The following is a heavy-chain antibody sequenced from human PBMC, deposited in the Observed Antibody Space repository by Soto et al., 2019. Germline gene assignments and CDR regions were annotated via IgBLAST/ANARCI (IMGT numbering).Heavy chain of an antibody. V-gene: IGHV4-4*02. CDR1: GGSISSSNW. CDR3: ARWKYYDFWSGYYSYYYGMDV. Sequence: PSETLSLTCAVSGGSISSSNWWSWVRQPPGKGLEWIGEIYHSGSTNYNPSLKSRVTISVDKSKNQFSLKLSSVTAADTAVYYCARWKYYDFWSGYYSYYYGMDVWGQGTTVTVSS. D-gene: IGHD3-3*01. CDR2: IYHSGST. J-gene: IGHJ6*02.